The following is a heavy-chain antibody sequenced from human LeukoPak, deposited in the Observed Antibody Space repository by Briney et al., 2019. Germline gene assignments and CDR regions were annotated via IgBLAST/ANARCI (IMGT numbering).Heavy chain of an antibody. CDR2: IWYDGSNK. V-gene: IGHV3-33*08. CDR1: GFTFSSYG. Sequence: GGPLRLSCAASGFTFSSYGMHWVRQAPGKGLEWVAVIWYDGSNKYYADSVKGRFTISRDNSKNTLYLQMNSLRAEDTAVYYCARDQDYGDPAYYYYGMDVWGQGTTVTVSS. J-gene: IGHJ6*02. CDR3: ARDQDYGDPAYYYYGMDV. D-gene: IGHD4-17*01.